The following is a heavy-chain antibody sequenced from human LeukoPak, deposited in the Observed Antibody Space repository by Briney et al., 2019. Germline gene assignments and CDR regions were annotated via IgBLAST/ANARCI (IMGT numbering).Heavy chain of an antibody. D-gene: IGHD3/OR15-3a*01. Sequence: KTSETLSLTCTVSGGSISSGSYYWSWIRQPPGKGLEWIGYIYYSGSTNYNPSFKSRVTISVDTSKNQFSLKLSSVTAADTAVYYCARGTGWYYFDYWGQGTLVTVSS. CDR1: GGSISSGSYY. V-gene: IGHV4-61*01. CDR3: ARGTGWYYFDY. CDR2: IYYSGST. J-gene: IGHJ4*02.